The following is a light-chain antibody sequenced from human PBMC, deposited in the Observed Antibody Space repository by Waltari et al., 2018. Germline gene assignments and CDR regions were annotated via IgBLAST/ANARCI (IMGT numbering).Light chain of an antibody. Sequence: QSALTQPASVSGSPGQSITISCTGTSADVGGHNRVSWYQQHPGKAPKLMIFDVSERPSGISNRFSGSKSGNTASLTISGLQAEDEVDYYCSSFESSITVIFGGGTKLTVL. CDR3: SSFESSITVI. CDR2: DVS. J-gene: IGLJ2*01. V-gene: IGLV2-14*03. CDR1: SADVGGHNR.